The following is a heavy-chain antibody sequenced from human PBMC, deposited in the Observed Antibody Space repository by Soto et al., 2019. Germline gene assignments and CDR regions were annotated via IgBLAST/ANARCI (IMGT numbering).Heavy chain of an antibody. D-gene: IGHD6-13*01. V-gene: IGHV4-59*01. CDR2: IYYTGST. CDR1: GGSISSDY. CDR3: ARDRLSEQQLGGYYYYDMDV. J-gene: IGHJ6*02. Sequence: SETLSLTCTVSGGSISSDYWSWVRQPPGKGLEWIGYIYYTGSTNYNPSLKSRVTISLDTSKNQFSLKLSSVTAADTAVYFCARDRLSEQQLGGYYYYDMDVWGQGTTVTVSS.